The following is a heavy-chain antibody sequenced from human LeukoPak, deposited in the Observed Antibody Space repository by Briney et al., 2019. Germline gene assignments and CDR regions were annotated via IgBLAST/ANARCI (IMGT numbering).Heavy chain of an antibody. CDR2: IRYDESNK. Sequence: GGSLRLSCAASGFTFTTYGMHWVRQAPGKGLEWVAFIRYDESNKYYADSVKGRFTISRDNSKNTLYVQMNSLRPEDTAVYYCAKGEGYSASWYGGGNWFDPWGQGTLVTVSS. V-gene: IGHV3-30*02. D-gene: IGHD6-13*01. J-gene: IGHJ5*02. CDR3: AKGEGYSASWYGGGNWFDP. CDR1: GFTFTTYG.